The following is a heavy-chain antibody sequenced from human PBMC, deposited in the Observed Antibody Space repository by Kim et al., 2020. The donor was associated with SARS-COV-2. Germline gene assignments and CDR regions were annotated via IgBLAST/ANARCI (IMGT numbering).Heavy chain of an antibody. D-gene: IGHD3-22*01. CDR2: FDPDDGET. CDR1: GYTLTELS. Sequence: ASVKVSCKVSGYTLTELSMHWVRQAPGKGLEWMGGFDPDDGETIYAQKFQGRVTMTEDTSTDTAYMELSSLRSEDTAVYYCATTSPVIVNNWFDPWGQGTLVTVSS. V-gene: IGHV1-24*01. CDR3: ATTSPVIVNNWFDP. J-gene: IGHJ5*02.